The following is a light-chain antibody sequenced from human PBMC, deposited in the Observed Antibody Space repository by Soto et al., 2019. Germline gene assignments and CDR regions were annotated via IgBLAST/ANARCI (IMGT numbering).Light chain of an antibody. CDR1: ESISTN. CDR2: GAS. J-gene: IGKJ2*01. V-gene: IGKV3-15*01. Sequence: EGLMTQSPATLSVSPGERVTLSCRASESISTNLAWYQQKPGQAPRLLIYGASTRATGIPARFSGSGSGTELSIRISRLKSEDSAVYFCQQYRNWQPMYTFGQGTKLQIK. CDR3: QQYRNWQPMYT.